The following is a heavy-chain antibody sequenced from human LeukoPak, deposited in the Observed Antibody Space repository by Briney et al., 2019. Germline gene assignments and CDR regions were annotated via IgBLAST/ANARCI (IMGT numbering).Heavy chain of an antibody. CDR3: AKDPVGATVFDY. D-gene: IGHD1-26*01. CDR2: IRYDGSNK. J-gene: IGHJ4*02. CDR1: GLTFSSYG. Sequence: GGSLRLSCAASGLTFSSYGMHWVRQAPGKGLEWAAFIRYDGSNKYYADSVKGRFTISRDNSKNTLDLQMNSLRAEDTAVYYCAKDPVGATVFDYWGQGTLVSVAS. V-gene: IGHV3-30*02.